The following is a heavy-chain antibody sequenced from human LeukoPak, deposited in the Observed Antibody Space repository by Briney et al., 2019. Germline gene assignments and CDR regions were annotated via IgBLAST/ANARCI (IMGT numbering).Heavy chain of an antibody. Sequence: ASVTVSCKASGYTFTGYYIHWVRQAPGQGLEWMGWISPNSGGTKYAQKFQGRVTLTRDTSISTAYMELSRLTSDDTAVYYCARVATIAQGYYYMDVWGKGTTVTISS. J-gene: IGHJ6*03. V-gene: IGHV1-2*02. D-gene: IGHD1-26*01. CDR3: ARVATIAQGYYYMDV. CDR2: ISPNSGGT. CDR1: GYTFTGYY.